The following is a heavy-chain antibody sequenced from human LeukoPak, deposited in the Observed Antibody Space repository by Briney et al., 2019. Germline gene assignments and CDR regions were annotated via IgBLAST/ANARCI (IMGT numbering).Heavy chain of an antibody. J-gene: IGHJ4*02. D-gene: IGHD1-26*01. Sequence: SETLSLTCTVSGGSISSGGYYWSWIRQHPGKGLEWIGFIYPSGSTYFNPSLKSRVTMSVDTSKNQFSLKLSSVTAADTAVYYCVRGGIVGTSTRIPLFDSWGQGTLVTVSS. V-gene: IGHV4-31*03. CDR3: VRGGIVGTSTRIPLFDS. CDR2: IYPSGST. CDR1: GGSISSGGYY.